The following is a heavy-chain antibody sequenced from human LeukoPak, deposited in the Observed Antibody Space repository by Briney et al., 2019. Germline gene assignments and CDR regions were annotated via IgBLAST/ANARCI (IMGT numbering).Heavy chain of an antibody. CDR1: GYTFTGYY. CDR3: ARYYYDSSGYYFFGY. CDR2: INPNSGGT. Sequence: ASVKVPCKASGYTFTGYYMHWVRQAPGQGLEWMGWINPNSGGTNYAQKFQGRVTMTRDTSISTAYMELSRLRSDDTAVYYCARYYYDSSGYYFFGYWGQGTLVTVSS. V-gene: IGHV1-2*02. D-gene: IGHD3-22*01. J-gene: IGHJ4*02.